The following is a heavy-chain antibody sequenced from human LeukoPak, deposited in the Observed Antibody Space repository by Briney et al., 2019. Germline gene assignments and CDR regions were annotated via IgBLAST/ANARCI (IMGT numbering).Heavy chain of an antibody. J-gene: IGHJ3*02. CDR3: ARVESSSWVELI. V-gene: IGHV4-59*01. CDR2: IYYSGST. Sequence: SETLSLTCTVSGGSISSYYWSWIRQPPGKGLEWIGYIYYSGSTNYNPSLKSRVTISVDTSKNQFSLKLSSVTAADTAVYYRARVESSSWVELIWGQGTMVTVSS. CDR1: GGSISSYY. D-gene: IGHD6-13*01.